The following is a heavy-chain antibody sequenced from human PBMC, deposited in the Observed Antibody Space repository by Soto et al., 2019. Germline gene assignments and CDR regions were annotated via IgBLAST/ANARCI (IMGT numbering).Heavy chain of an antibody. CDR3: ARVLVQPELYYMDV. CDR2: IYYSGST. J-gene: IGHJ6*03. D-gene: IGHD1-1*01. CDR1: GGSISSYY. Sequence: SETLSLTCTVSGGSISSYYWSWIRQPPGKGLEWIGYIYYSGSTNYNPSLKSRVTISVDTSKNQFSLKLSSVTAADTAVYYCARVLVQPELYYMDVWGKGTTVTVSS. V-gene: IGHV4-59*01.